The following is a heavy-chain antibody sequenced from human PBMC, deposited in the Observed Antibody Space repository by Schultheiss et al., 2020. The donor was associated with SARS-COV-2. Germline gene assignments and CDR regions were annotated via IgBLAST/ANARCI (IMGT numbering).Heavy chain of an antibody. CDR1: GFTVSSNY. Sequence: GESLKISCAASGFTVSSNYMSWVRQAPGKGLEWVSVIYSGGSTYYADSVKGRFTISRDNSKNTLYLQMNSLRAEDTAVYYCAKAPEHYGSGTYFDYWGQGTLVTVSS. V-gene: IGHV3-53*01. CDR3: AKAPEHYGSGTYFDY. J-gene: IGHJ4*02. CDR2: IYSGGST. D-gene: IGHD3-10*01.